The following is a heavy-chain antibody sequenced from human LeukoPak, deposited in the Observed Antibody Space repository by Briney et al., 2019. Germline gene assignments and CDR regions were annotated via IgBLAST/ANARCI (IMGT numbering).Heavy chain of an antibody. V-gene: IGHV4-39*07. D-gene: IGHD7-27*01. J-gene: IGHJ4*02. CDR2: IYYSGST. Sequence: SETLSLTCTVSGGSISSSSYYRGWIRQPPGKGLEWIGSIYYSGSTSYNPSLKSRVTISADTSQNQFSLKLSSVTAADTAVYYCASRKLGNDYWGQGTLVTVSS. CDR3: ASRKLGNDY. CDR1: GGSISSSSYY.